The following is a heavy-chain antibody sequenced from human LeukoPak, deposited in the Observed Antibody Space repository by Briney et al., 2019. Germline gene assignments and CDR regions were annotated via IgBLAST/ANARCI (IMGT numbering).Heavy chain of an antibody. CDR2: IHYSGST. CDR1: GGSLTGYF. CDR3: ARVLYGSGTYYFDY. D-gene: IGHD3-10*01. Sequence: SETLSLTCAVSGGSLTGYFWTWIRQPPGKGLEWIGYIHYSGSTSHNPALKSRVTISVDTSKNQFSLKLSSVTAADTAVYYCARVLYGSGTYYFDYWGQGTLVTVSS. V-gene: IGHV4-59*01. J-gene: IGHJ4*02.